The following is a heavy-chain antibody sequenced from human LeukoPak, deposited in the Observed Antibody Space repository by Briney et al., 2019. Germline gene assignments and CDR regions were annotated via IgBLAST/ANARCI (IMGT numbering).Heavy chain of an antibody. CDR1: GFTFSSYS. J-gene: IGHJ3*01. Sequence: GGSLRLSCAASGFTFSSYSMNWVRQAPGKGLEWVSSISSSSSYIYYADSVKGRFTISRDNAKNSLYLQMNSLRAEDTAVYYCARDFPVTTDAFDVWGQGTMVTVSS. D-gene: IGHD4-17*01. CDR2: ISSSSSYI. CDR3: ARDFPVTTDAFDV. V-gene: IGHV3-21*01.